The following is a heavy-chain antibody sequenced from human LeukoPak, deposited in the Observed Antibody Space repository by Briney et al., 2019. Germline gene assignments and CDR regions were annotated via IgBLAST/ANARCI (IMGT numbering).Heavy chain of an antibody. CDR1: GFTFTSYA. V-gene: IGHV3-23*01. CDR2: ISASGGST. CDR3: AKKGSSAYCGGDCYGYFDY. D-gene: IGHD2-21*02. J-gene: IGHJ4*02. Sequence: GGSLRLSCAASGFTFTSYAMSWVRQAPGKGLEWVSAISASGGSTYYADSVKGRFTISRDNSKNTLSLQMNSLRAEDTAVYYCAKKGSSAYCGGDCYGYFDYWGQGTLVTVSS.